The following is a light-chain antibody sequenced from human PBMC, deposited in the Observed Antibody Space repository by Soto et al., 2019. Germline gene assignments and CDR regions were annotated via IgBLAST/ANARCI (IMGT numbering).Light chain of an antibody. Sequence: WPPSPGTLSLSPGERATHSCRASQSVSNNYLAWYQQKPGQAPRLLIYGASNRATGIPDRFSGSGSGTDFTLTISRLEPEDFATYYCLQHNTYPLTFAGGTKVDIK. CDR2: GAS. CDR1: QSVSNNY. V-gene: IGKV3-20*01. CDR3: LQHNTYPLT. J-gene: IGKJ4*01.